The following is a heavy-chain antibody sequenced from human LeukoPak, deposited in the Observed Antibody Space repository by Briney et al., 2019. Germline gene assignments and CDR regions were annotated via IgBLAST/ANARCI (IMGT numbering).Heavy chain of an antibody. Sequence: GGSLRLSCAASGFTFSSYTMHWVRQAPGKRLQSVSAITSNGGYTHYADSVKGRFTISRNNSRNALFLQMGGLRMEEMAVYYCARVKMGATVSNYYYYYMDVWGKGPRSPSP. D-gene: IGHD1-26*01. J-gene: IGHJ6*03. V-gene: IGHV3-64*02. CDR1: GFTFSSYT. CDR3: ARVKMGATVSNYYYYYMDV. CDR2: ITSNGGYT.